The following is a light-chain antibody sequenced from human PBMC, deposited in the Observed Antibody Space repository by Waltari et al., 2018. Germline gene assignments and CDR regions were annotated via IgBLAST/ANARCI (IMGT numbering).Light chain of an antibody. V-gene: IGKV1-39*01. CDR2: RIS. CDR1: ENIANY. CDR3: QQSYSRPPT. J-gene: IGKJ2*01. Sequence: DIQMTQAPSSLSASIGDRVIMTCRASENIANYVSWYRQKPGTAPELLIYRISSLQSGVPSRFRGGGSGTDFTLTRRRLQPEDFATYICQQSYSRPPTFGQVTKVEIK.